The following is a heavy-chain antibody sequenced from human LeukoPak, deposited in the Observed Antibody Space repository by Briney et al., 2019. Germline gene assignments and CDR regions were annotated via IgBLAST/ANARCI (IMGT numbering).Heavy chain of an antibody. CDR1: GFTFCNYW. V-gene: IGHV3-7*01. D-gene: IGHD3-22*01. J-gene: IGHJ2*01. CDR2: INQDGSEI. Sequence: GGSLRLSCAASGFTFCNYWMSWVRQAPGKGLEWLANINQDGSEIYYVDSVKGRFTISRDNGKNSLYLQINSLRADDTAVYYCASGQGSIIVVRMTNWYFDLWGRGTLVTVSS. CDR3: ASGQGSIIVVRMTNWYFDL.